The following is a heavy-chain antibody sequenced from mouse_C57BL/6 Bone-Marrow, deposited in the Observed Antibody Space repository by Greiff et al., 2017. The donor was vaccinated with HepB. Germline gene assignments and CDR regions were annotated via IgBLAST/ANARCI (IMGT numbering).Heavy chain of an antibody. D-gene: IGHD1-1*01. CDR2: IYPGSGST. CDR3: ARSSLITTVVDWYFDV. J-gene: IGHJ1*03. Sequence: QVQLQQPGAELVKPGASVKMSCKASGYTFTSYWITWVKQRPGQGLEWIGDIYPGSGSTNYNEKFKSKATLTVDTSSSTAYMQLSSLTSEDSAVYYCARSSLITTVVDWYFDVWGTGTTVTVSS. V-gene: IGHV1-55*01. CDR1: GYTFTSYW.